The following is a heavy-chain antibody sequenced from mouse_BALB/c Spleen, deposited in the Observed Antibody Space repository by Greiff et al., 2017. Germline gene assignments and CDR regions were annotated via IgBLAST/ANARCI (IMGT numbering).Heavy chain of an antibody. CDR1: GFTFSSYA. V-gene: IGHV5-6-5*01. J-gene: IGHJ3*01. CDR2: ISSGGST. D-gene: IGHD2-4*01. CDR3: ARGNYVSY. Sequence: DVHLVESGGGLVKPGGSLKLSCAASGFTFSSYAMSWVRQTPEKRLEWVASISSGGSTYYPDSVKGRFTISRDNARNILYLQMSSLRSEDTAMYYCARGNYVSYWGQGTLVTVSA.